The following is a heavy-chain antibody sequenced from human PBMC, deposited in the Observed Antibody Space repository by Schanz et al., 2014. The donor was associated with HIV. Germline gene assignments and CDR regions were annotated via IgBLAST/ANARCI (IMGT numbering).Heavy chain of an antibody. Sequence: VQLVESGGGVVQPGRSLRLSCAASGFSFSNYGMHWVRQAPGKGLEWVAVISYDGSNKHYADSVKGRFTISRDNSRNALYLHMNSLRADDTAIYYCVKAYSSGFSGAGSWGQGALVTVSS. CDR2: ISYDGSNK. CDR1: GFSFSNYG. V-gene: IGHV3-30*18. CDR3: VKAYSSGFSGAGS. J-gene: IGHJ5*02. D-gene: IGHD5-18*01.